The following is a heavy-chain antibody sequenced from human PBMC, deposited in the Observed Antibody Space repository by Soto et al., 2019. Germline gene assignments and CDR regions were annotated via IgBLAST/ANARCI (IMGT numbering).Heavy chain of an antibody. D-gene: IGHD3-9*01. Sequence: PSETLSLTCGVSGYSISSGGYSWSWIRQPPGKGLEWIGYIYHSGSAYYNPSLKSRVTISVDRSKNQFSLKLSSVTAADTAVYYCARGTTDYSPDFDYWGQGALVTVSS. V-gene: IGHV4-30-2*01. CDR2: IYHSGSA. J-gene: IGHJ4*02. CDR3: ARGTTDYSPDFDY. CDR1: GYSISSGGYS.